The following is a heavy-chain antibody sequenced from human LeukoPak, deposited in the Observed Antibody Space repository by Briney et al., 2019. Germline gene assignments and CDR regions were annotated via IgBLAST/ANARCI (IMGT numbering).Heavy chain of an antibody. V-gene: IGHV3-7*01. CDR2: ISMDGSEE. J-gene: IGHJ4*02. D-gene: IGHD3-16*02. CDR1: GLIFSNYW. Sequence: GGSLRLSCAASGLIFSNYWMTWVRQAPGKGLEWVANISMDGSEENYVDSVKGRFTISRDNAKNSLYLRMNSLRAEDTAVYYCTRDRWIDYWGQGTLVTVSS. CDR3: TRDRWIDY.